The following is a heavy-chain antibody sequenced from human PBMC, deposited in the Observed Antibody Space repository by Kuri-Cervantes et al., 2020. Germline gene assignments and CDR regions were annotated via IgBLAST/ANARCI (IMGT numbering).Heavy chain of an antibody. CDR2: IGTAGDT. D-gene: IGHD6-25*01. CDR1: GFAFSSYD. V-gene: IGHV3-13*01. Sequence: GESLKISCAASGFAFSSYDMHWVRQATGKGLEWVSAIGTAGDTYYPGSVKGRFTISRENAKNSLYLQMNSLRAGDTAVYYGARGIAAGWFDPWGQGTLVTVSS. CDR3: ARGIAAGWFDP. J-gene: IGHJ5*02.